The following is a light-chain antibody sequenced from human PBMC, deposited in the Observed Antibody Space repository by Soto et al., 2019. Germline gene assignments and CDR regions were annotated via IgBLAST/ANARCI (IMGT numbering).Light chain of an antibody. CDR2: KAS. Sequence: DIPMTQSPSTLSASVGDRVTITCRASQSISTWLAWYQQKPGKAPKLLIYKASSLESGVSSRFSGSGSGTEFTLTISSLQPDEFATYYCQQYNTYPLTFGGGTTLEIK. CDR3: QQYNTYPLT. V-gene: IGKV1-5*03. CDR1: QSISTW. J-gene: IGKJ4*01.